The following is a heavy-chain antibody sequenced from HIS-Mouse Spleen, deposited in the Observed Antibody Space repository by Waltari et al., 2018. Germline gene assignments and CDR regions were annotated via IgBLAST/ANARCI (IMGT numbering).Heavy chain of an antibody. J-gene: IGHJ2*01. CDR2: NYTGGTT. V-gene: IGHV4-4*07. CDR1: GGSISSYY. Sequence: QVQLQESGPGLVKPSETLSLTCTVSGGSISSYYWSWIRQPAGKGLEWIGRNYTGGTTTSNPSLKSRVTMSVDTSKNQFSLKLSSVTAADPAVYYCASDWYFDLWGRGTLVTVSS. CDR3: ASDWYFDL.